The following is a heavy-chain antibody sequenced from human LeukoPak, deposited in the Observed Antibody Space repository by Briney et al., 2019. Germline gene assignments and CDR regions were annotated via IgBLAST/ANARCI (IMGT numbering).Heavy chain of an antibody. Sequence: ASVRLSCKASGYTFTRYAISWVRQAPGQGLEWMGWISGYNGNTNYPQKLQDRVTMTTDTSTSTAYMELRSLRSDDTAVYYCARPGCSGGDCYSSADHWGQGTLVTVSS. J-gene: IGHJ5*02. V-gene: IGHV1-18*01. CDR3: ARPGCSGGDCYSSADH. CDR1: GYTFTRYA. D-gene: IGHD2-21*02. CDR2: ISGYNGNT.